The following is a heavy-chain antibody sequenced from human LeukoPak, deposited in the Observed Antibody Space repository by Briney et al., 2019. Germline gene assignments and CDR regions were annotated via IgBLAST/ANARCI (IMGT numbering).Heavy chain of an antibody. Sequence: SETLSLTCTVSGGSISSYYWSWIRQPPGKGLEWIGYIYYSGSTNYNPSLKSRVTISVDTSKNQFSLKLSSVTAADTAVYCCARSGRGYSNWFDPWGQGTLVTVSS. J-gene: IGHJ5*02. D-gene: IGHD2-2*03. CDR2: IYYSGST. V-gene: IGHV4-59*01. CDR1: GGSISSYY. CDR3: ARSGRGYSNWFDP.